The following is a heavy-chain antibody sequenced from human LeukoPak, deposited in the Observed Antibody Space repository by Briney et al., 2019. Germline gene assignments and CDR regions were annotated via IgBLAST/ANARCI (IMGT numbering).Heavy chain of an antibody. V-gene: IGHV1-46*01. CDR2: INPSGGST. J-gene: IGHJ3*02. D-gene: IGHD5-24*01. CDR1: GYTFTSYY. CDR3: ARDRGEMALITGAFDI. Sequence: VASVKVSCKASGYTFTSYYMHWVRQAPGQGLEWMGIINPSGGSTSYAQKFQGRVTMTRDTSTSTVYMELSSLRSEDTAVYYCARDRGEMALITGAFDIWGQGTMVTVSS.